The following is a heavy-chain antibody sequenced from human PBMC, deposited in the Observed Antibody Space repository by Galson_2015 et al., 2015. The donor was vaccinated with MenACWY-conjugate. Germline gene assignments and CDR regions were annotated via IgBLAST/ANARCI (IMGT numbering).Heavy chain of an antibody. CDR1: GFTFSSYW. J-gene: IGHJ4*02. V-gene: IGHV3-74*01. CDR3: ARVGYGESVTPDDY. Sequence: SLRLSCAASGFTFSSYWIHWVRQAPGKGLVWVSRINSDGTGTNYAGSVKGRFTISRDSAKNSLYLQMNSLRAEDTAVYYCARVGYGESVTPDDYWGRGTLVTVSS. CDR2: INSDGTGT. D-gene: IGHD4-17*01.